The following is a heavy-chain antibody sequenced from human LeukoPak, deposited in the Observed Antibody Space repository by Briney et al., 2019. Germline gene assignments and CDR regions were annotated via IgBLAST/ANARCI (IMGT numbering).Heavy chain of an antibody. Sequence: PSETLSLTCAVYGGSFSGYYWSWIRQPPGKGLEWIGSIYYSGSTYYNPSLKSRVTISVDTSKNQFSLKLSSVTAADTAVYYCARHPLDYYFDYWGQGTLVTVSS. CDR2: IYYSGST. V-gene: IGHV4-34*01. D-gene: IGHD3/OR15-3a*01. J-gene: IGHJ4*02. CDR1: GGSFSGYY. CDR3: ARHPLDYYFDY.